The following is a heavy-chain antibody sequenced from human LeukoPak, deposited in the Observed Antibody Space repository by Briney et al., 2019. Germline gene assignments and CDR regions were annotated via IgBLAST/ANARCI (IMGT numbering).Heavy chain of an antibody. CDR1: GFTFSSYE. J-gene: IGHJ3*02. V-gene: IGHV3-48*03. D-gene: IGHD3-16*01. Sequence: PGGSLRLSCAASGFTFSSYEMNWVRQAPGKGLEWVSYISSSGSTIYYADSVKGRFTISRDNAKNSLYLQMNSLRAEDTAVYYCARVHVKSRAGNAFDIWGQGTMVTVSS. CDR2: ISSSGSTI. CDR3: ARVHVKSRAGNAFDI.